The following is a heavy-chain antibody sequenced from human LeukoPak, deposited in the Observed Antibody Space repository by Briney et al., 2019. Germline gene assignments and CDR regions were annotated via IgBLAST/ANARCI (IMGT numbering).Heavy chain of an antibody. Sequence: PGGSLRLSCAAAGFTFNHYGMHWVRQAPGKGLQWVAVIWSDGTNQYYADSVKGRFTISRDGSGNTVYLQMNSLRPEDTGVYYCARDAQRGFDYSNSLEYWGQGTPVTVST. D-gene: IGHD4-11*01. CDR1: GFTFNHYG. V-gene: IGHV3-33*01. CDR2: IWSDGTNQ. CDR3: ARDAQRGFDYSNSLEY. J-gene: IGHJ4*02.